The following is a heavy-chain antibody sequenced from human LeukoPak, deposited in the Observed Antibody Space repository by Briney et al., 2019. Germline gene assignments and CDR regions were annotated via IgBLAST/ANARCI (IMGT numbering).Heavy chain of an antibody. Sequence: SQTLSLTCAISGDSVSSTSAAWNWVRQSPSRGLEWLGRTYYRSKWYNDYAVSVKSRININPDTSKNQFSLQLNSVTPEDTAVYYCARGRVPKGDFDYWGQGTLVTVSP. CDR3: ARGRVPKGDFDY. CDR1: GDSVSSTSAA. D-gene: IGHD3-10*01. CDR2: TYYRSKWYN. V-gene: IGHV6-1*01. J-gene: IGHJ4*02.